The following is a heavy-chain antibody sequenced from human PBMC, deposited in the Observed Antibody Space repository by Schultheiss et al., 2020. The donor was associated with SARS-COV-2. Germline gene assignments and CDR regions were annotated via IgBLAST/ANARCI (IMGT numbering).Heavy chain of an antibody. CDR3: ASQLRLGELSLYPYYYYHDGMNV. J-gene: IGHJ6*02. CDR2: IIPIFGTA. V-gene: IGHV1-69*06. D-gene: IGHD3-16*02. CDR1: GYTFTGYY. Sequence: SVKVSCKASGYTFTGYYMHWVRQAPGQGLEWMGGIIPIFGTANYAQKFQGRVTITADKSTSTAYMELSRLRSDDTAVYYCASQLRLGELSLYPYYYYHDGMNVWGQGTTVTVSS.